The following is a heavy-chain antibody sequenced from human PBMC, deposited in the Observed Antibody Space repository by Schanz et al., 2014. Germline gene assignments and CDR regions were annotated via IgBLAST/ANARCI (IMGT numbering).Heavy chain of an antibody. V-gene: IGHV3-53*01. Sequence: ESGGCLIQPGGSLRLSCAVSGFTVNTNYMSWVRPAPGKGLEWISSMYINSGSTQYADSVKGRFIISRDSSKNTLFLQMNSLRAEDTAVYFCARDGGRDGYTSTPLRYWGQGTLVTVSS. CDR3: ARDGGRDGYTSTPLRY. CDR1: GFTVNTNY. CDR2: MYINSGST. D-gene: IGHD5-12*01. J-gene: IGHJ4*02.